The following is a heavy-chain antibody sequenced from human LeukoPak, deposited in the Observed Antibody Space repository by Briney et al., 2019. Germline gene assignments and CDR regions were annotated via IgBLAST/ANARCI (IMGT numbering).Heavy chain of an antibody. J-gene: IGHJ4*02. CDR1: GFTFSSYE. CDR2: ISSGSSI. Sequence: GGSLRLSCVASGFTFSSYEMNWVRQAPGKGLEWISYISSGSSIHYEDSVKGRFTISRDNARNSLYLQMNSLRAEDTAVYYCARDQRYDFWSGFYAVDYWGQGTLLTVSS. CDR3: ARDQRYDFWSGFYAVDY. D-gene: IGHD3-3*01. V-gene: IGHV3-48*03.